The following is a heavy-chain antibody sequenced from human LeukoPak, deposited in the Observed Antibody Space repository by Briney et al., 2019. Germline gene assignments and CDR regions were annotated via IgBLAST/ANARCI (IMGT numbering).Heavy chain of an antibody. CDR3: AGDLLRYFDWLPDY. V-gene: IGHV3-7*01. CDR2: IKQDGSEK. CDR1: GFTFSSYW. D-gene: IGHD3-9*01. Sequence: GSLRLSCAASGFTFSSYWMSWVRQAPGKGLEWVANIKQDGSEKYYVDSVKGRFTISRDNAKNSLYLQMNSLRAEDTAVYYCAGDLLRYFDWLPDYWGQGTLVTVSS. J-gene: IGHJ4*02.